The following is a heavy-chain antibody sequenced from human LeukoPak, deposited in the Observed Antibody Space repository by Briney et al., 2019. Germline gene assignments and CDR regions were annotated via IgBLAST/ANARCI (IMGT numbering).Heavy chain of an antibody. J-gene: IGHJ6*02. CDR2: ISYDGSNK. V-gene: IGHV3-30*04. CDR3: ASQPGDTYYYYGMDV. Sequence: GRSLRLSCAASGFTFSSYAMHWVRRAPGKGLEWVAVISYDGSNKYYADSVKGRFTISRDNSKNTLYLQMNSLRAEDTAVYYCASQPGDTYYYYGMDVWGQGTTVTVSS. D-gene: IGHD3-10*01. CDR1: GFTFSSYA.